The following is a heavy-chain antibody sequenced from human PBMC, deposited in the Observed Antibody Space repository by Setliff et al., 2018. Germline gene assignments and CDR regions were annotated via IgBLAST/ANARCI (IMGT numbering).Heavy chain of an antibody. Sequence: SLTCAVSGGPTIGYYWTWIRQAPGKGLEWIGYIHPWGGSSESTNYSPSLKSRITISLDKSKSQFSLKLTSVTVADTAVYYCARGLHSGTYWGTRPLGLDYWGQGSLVTVSS. CDR2: IHPWGGSSEST. CDR3: ARGLHSGTYWGTRPLGLDY. CDR1: GGPTIGYY. V-gene: IGHV4-59*08. J-gene: IGHJ4*02. D-gene: IGHD1-26*01.